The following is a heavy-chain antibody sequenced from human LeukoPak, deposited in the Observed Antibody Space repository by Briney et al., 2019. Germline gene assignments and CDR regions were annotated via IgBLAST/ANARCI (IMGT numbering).Heavy chain of an antibody. CDR2: IIWNSGSI. CDR3: AKDISVGATPYYFDY. CDR1: GFTFDDYA. V-gene: IGHV3-9*01. D-gene: IGHD1-26*01. J-gene: IGHJ4*02. Sequence: GRSLRLSCAASGFTFDDYAMHWVRQAPGKGLEWVSGIIWNSGSIGYADSVKGRFTISRDNAKNSLYLQMNSVRAEDTALYYCAKDISVGATPYYFDYWGQGTLVTVSS.